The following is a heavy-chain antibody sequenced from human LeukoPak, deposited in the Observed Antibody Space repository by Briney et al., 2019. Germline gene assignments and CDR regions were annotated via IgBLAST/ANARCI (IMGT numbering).Heavy chain of an antibody. V-gene: IGHV3-30-3*01. CDR2: ISYDGSNK. CDR1: GFTFSTYA. D-gene: IGHD3-22*01. Sequence: GGSLRLSCAASGFTFSTYAVHWVRQAPGKGLEWVAVISYDGSNKYYADSVKGRFTISRDNSKNTLYLQMNSLRAEDMVVYYCARLLSPANYYDSSGYGPFRHWGQGTLVTVSS. CDR3: ARLLSPANYYDSSGYGPFRH. J-gene: IGHJ1*01.